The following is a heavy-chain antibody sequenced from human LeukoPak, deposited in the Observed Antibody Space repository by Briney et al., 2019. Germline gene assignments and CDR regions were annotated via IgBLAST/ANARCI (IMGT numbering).Heavy chain of an antibody. J-gene: IGHJ6*03. Sequence: PSETLSLTCTVSGGSISSSSYYWGWIRQPPGKGLEWIGSIYYSGSTYYNPSLKSRVTISVDTSKNQFSLKLSSVTAADTAVYYCARDLTYYYDSSSYYYYYYYMDVWGKGTTVTVSS. CDR1: GGSISSSSYY. CDR2: IYYSGST. D-gene: IGHD3-22*01. CDR3: ARDLTYYYDSSSYYYYYYYMDV. V-gene: IGHV4-39*07.